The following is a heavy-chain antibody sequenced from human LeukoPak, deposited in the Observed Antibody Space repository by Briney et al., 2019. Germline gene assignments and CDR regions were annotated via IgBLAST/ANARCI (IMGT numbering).Heavy chain of an antibody. J-gene: IGHJ4*02. CDR3: AKGSDGREYYFDY. CDR2: ISGSGGST. D-gene: IGHD2-15*01. V-gene: IGHV3-23*01. Sequence: LPGGSLRLSCAASGFTFSSYAMSWVRQAPGKGLEWVSAISGSGGSTYYADSVKGRFTISRDNSKNTLYLQMNSLRAEDTAVYYCAKGSDGREYYFDYWGQGTLVTVSS. CDR1: GFTFSSYA.